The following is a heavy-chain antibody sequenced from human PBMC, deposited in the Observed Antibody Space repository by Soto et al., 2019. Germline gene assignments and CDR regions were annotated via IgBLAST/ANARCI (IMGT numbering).Heavy chain of an antibody. CDR2: IGQDGGEK. V-gene: IGHV3-7*05. CDR3: TGGSGWVSDS. D-gene: IGHD6-19*01. CDR1: GSSYW. Sequence: EVQLVESGGGLVQPGGSLRLSCVASGSSYWMSWVRQAPGKGLEWVANIGQDGGEKNYLESVRGRFTISRDSAKKSLYLEMNSLRAEDTAVYYCTGGSGWVSDSWGQGTLVTVSS. J-gene: IGHJ4*02.